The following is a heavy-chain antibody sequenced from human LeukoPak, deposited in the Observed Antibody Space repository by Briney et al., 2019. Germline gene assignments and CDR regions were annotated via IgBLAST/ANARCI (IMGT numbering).Heavy chain of an antibody. V-gene: IGHV3-30-3*01. D-gene: IGHD4-17*01. CDR1: GSTFSSYA. Sequence: GGSLRLSCAASGSTFSSYAMHWVRQAPGKGLEWVAVISYDGSNKYYADSVKGRFTISRDNSKNTLYLQMNSLRAEDTAVYYCARYLDGDFSFDPWGQGTLVTVSS. CDR2: ISYDGSNK. CDR3: ARYLDGDFSFDP. J-gene: IGHJ5*02.